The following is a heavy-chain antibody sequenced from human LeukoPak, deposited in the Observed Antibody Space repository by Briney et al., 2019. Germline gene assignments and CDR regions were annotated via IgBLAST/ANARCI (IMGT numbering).Heavy chain of an antibody. V-gene: IGHV4-34*01. Sequence: SETLSLTCAFSGGSFGDYHWSWIRQPPGKGLEWIGEIHQRGVTTYNPSLKSRVILSMDASRRQFSLKLTSLTAADTAVYYCARLRTLSFTIPADWGQGTLVTVSS. D-gene: IGHD3-3*01. CDR3: ARLRTLSFTIPAD. CDR2: IHQRGVT. J-gene: IGHJ4*02. CDR1: GGSFGDYH.